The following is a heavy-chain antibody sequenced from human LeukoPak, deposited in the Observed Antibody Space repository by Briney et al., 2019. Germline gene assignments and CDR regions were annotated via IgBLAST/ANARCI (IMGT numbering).Heavy chain of an antibody. J-gene: IGHJ4*02. Sequence: GSGPTLVNPTQTLTLTCTVSGFSLTTSKMRVNWIRQSPGKALEWLARIDWDDDKFYSTSLGTRLTISKDASTNQVVLTLTNMDPVDTATYYCARSIVGATRQYYFDYWGQGTLVTVSS. V-gene: IGHV2-70*04. D-gene: IGHD1-26*01. CDR1: GFSLTTSKMR. CDR2: IDWDDDK. CDR3: ARSIVGATRQYYFDY.